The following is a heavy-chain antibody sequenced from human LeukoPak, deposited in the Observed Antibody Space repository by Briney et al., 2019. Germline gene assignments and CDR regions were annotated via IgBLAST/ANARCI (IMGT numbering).Heavy chain of an antibody. CDR1: GFTFSSYG. CDR2: IRYDGSKK. J-gene: IGHJ3*02. Sequence: GGSLRLSCAASGFTFSSYGMHWVRQAPGQGLEWVACIRYDGSKKYYADSVKGRFTISRDNSKNTLYLQMNSLRAEDKAVYYCAKYLGDIVVVPAAIPYGAFDIWGQGTMVTVSS. D-gene: IGHD2-2*01. CDR3: AKYLGDIVVVPAAIPYGAFDI. V-gene: IGHV3-30*02.